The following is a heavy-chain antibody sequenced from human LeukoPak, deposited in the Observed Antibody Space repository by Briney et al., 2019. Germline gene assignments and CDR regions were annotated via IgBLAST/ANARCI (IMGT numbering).Heavy chain of an antibody. J-gene: IGHJ4*02. CDR2: ISAYNGNT. CDR3: AKIPQIYCSGGSCGVLDY. CDR1: GYTFTSYG. V-gene: IGHV1-18*01. D-gene: IGHD2-15*01. Sequence: AASVKVSCKASGYTFTSYGISWVRQAPGQGLEWMGWISAYNGNTNYAQKLQGRVTTTTDTSTSTAYMELRGLRSDDTAVYYCAKIPQIYCSGGSCGVLDYWGQGTRVTVSS.